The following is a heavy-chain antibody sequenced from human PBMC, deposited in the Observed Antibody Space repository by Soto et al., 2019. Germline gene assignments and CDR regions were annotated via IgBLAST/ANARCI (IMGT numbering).Heavy chain of an antibody. D-gene: IGHD4-17*01. V-gene: IGHV4-39*01. CDR1: GGSISSSRSY. Sequence: SETLSLTCNVSGGSISSSRSYWAWFRQPPGKELEWIANIFYAGNTYYNPSLKSRVTVSVDTSKNQFSLKLSSVTAADTAVYYCARSGSGTVTTPWEVAQSYYYGMDVWGQGTTVTVSS. CDR3: ARSGSGTVTTPWEVAQSYYYGMDV. CDR2: IFYAGNT. J-gene: IGHJ6*02.